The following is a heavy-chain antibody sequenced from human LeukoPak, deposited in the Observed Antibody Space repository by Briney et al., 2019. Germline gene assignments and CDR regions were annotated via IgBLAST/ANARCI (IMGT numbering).Heavy chain of an antibody. CDR1: GGSFSSYY. CDR3: TRNNRFDP. CDR2: INHSGTT. J-gene: IGHJ5*02. V-gene: IGHV4-34*01. Sequence: PSETLSLTCAVYGGSFSSYYWSWIRQSPGKGLEWIGEINHSGTTKYNPSLKSRVTISVDTPQNQFSLRLSSVTAADTAVYYCTRNNRFDPWGQGTLVTVSS.